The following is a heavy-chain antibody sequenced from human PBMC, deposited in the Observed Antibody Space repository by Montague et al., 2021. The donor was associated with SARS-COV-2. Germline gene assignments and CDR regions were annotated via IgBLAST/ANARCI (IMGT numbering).Heavy chain of an antibody. D-gene: IGHD3-10*01. CDR2: ISTSSSNI. J-gene: IGHJ4*02. V-gene: IGHV3-48*02. CDR3: ARERGDYGADGGFDF. CDR1: GFTFSSFN. Sequence: SLRLSCAASGFTFSSFNMNWVRQAPGKGLEWVSFISTSSSNIYYADSVRGRFTISGDKAKNSLYLQMNSLRDEDTAVYYCARERGDYGADGGFDFWGQGTLVTVS.